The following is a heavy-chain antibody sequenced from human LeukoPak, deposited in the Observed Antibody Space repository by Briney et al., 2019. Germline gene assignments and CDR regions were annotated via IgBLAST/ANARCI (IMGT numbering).Heavy chain of an antibody. CDR1: GFTVSSNY. D-gene: IGHD5-18*01. CDR2: IYSGGST. Sequence: PGGSLRLSCAASGFTVSSNYMSWVRQAAGKGLEWVSVIYSGGSTSYADSVKGRFTISRDNSKNTVILQMNSLRAEDTALYYCARAPPDVDTTMAMDHWGRGTLVTVSS. J-gene: IGHJ4*02. CDR3: ARAPPDVDTTMAMDH. V-gene: IGHV3-53*01.